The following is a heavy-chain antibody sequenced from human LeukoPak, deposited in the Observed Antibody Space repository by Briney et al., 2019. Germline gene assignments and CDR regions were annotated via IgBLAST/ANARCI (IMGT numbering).Heavy chain of an antibody. CDR2: IYYSGST. V-gene: IGHV4-59*12. D-gene: IGHD5-18*01. Sequence: PETLSLTRTVSAGSISTYCGSWIRKPPGTGLRGSGYIYYSGSTNHNPSLKSRVTISVDTSKNQFSLKLSSVTAADTAVYYCASLKIQLWIMDYWGQGTLVTVSS. CDR1: AGSISTYC. CDR3: ASLKIQLWIMDY. J-gene: IGHJ4*02.